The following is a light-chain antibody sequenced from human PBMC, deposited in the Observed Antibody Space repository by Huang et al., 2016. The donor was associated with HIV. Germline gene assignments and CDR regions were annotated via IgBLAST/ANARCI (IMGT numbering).Light chain of an antibody. CDR2: DAS. CDR1: QSVSSY. V-gene: IGKV3-11*01. Sequence: EIVLTQSPGTLSLSPGERATLSCRASQSVSSYLAWYQQKPGQAPRLLIYDASHRATGIPARFSGSGSGTDFTLTITSLEPEDFAVYYCHQRSDWLYTFGEGTKLEIK. CDR3: HQRSDWLYT. J-gene: IGKJ2*01.